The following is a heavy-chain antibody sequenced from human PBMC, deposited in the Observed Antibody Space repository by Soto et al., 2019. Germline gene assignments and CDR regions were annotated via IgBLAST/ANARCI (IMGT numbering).Heavy chain of an antibody. J-gene: IGHJ4*02. D-gene: IGHD4-17*01. Sequence: GGSLRLSCAASGCTFSSYGMHWVRQAPGKGLEWVAVISYDGSNKYYADSVKGRFTISRDNSKNTLYLQMNSLRAEDTAVYYCARPIPIFTVTYYFDYWGQGTLVTVSS. CDR1: GCTFSSYG. V-gene: IGHV3-30-3*01. CDR2: ISYDGSNK. CDR3: ARPIPIFTVTYYFDY.